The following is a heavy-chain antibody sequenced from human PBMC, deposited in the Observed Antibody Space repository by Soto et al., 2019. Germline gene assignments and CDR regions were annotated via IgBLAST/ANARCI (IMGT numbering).Heavy chain of an antibody. J-gene: IGHJ4*02. CDR1: GGSISSGDYF. D-gene: IGHD6-13*01. Sequence: SETLSLTCTVSGGSISSGDYFWSWIRQPPGKGLEWIGYIYYSGSTYYNPSLKSRGTISVDTSKNQFSLKLSSVTAADTAVYYCARVKAGVVYWGQGTLVTVSS. CDR3: ARVKAGVVY. CDR2: IYYSGST. V-gene: IGHV4-30-4*01.